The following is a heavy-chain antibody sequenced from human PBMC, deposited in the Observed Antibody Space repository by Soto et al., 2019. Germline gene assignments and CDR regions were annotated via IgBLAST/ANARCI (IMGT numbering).Heavy chain of an antibody. CDR1: GDTFSFYS. V-gene: IGHV1-69*04. D-gene: IGHD3-10*01. CDR3: ATSFGSVYRAFDY. J-gene: IGHJ4*02. Sequence: QVQLVQSGAEVKRPGSSVKVSCKASGDTFSFYSINWVRQAPGLGLVWMGRVNPILSMSNYAQRFQGRVTMPAAPATSTAYISLRVLRSEHTAIYYCATSFGSVYRAFDYLCQRALVTVSS. CDR2: VNPILSMS.